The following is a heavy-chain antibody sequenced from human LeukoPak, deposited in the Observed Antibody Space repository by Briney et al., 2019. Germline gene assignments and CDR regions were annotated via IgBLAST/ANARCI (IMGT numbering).Heavy chain of an antibody. D-gene: IGHD4-17*01. V-gene: IGHV3-23*01. CDR1: GFTFNKYA. CDR2: ISGDGYST. J-gene: IGHJ6*03. Sequence: GGSLRLSCAASGFTFNKYAMTWVRQAPGKGLAWVSAISGDGYSTYYADSVRGRFTISRDNSKNTVYLQMDNLRAEDSAVYYCAKREVYGAFASDYYFYMDVWGKGTTVIVSS. CDR3: AKREVYGAFASDYYFYMDV.